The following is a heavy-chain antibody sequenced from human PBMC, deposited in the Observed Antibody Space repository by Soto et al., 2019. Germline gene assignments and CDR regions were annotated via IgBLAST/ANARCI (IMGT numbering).Heavy chain of an antibody. J-gene: IGHJ4*02. Sequence: GGSLRLSCAASGLIFSDVWMTWVRQAPGKGLEWVGRIKTKPDDGTIDYAAPVRGRFTISRDDSKNTLYLQMTSLTPDDTGVYYCTTSNLGVDFWGPGTLVTVSS. CDR2: IKTKPDDGTI. CDR1: GLIFSDVW. V-gene: IGHV3-15*01. CDR3: TTSNLGVDF. D-gene: IGHD1-1*01.